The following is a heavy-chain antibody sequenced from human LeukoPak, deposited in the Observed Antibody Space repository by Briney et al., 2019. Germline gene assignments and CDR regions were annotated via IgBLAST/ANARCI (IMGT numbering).Heavy chain of an antibody. CDR2: IYSGGST. CDR1: GFTVSSNY. D-gene: IGHD6-6*01. CDR3: ATAAYSSSSSYYYYGMDV. Sequence: GGSLRLSCAASGFTVSSNYMSWVRQAPGKGLEWVSVIYSGGSTYYADSVKGRFTISRDNSKNTLYLQMNSLRAEDTAVYYCATAAYSSSSSYYYYGMDVWGQGTTVTVFS. J-gene: IGHJ6*02. V-gene: IGHV3-66*01.